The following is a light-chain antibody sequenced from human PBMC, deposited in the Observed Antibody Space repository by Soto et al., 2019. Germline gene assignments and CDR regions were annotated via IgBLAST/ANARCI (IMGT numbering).Light chain of an antibody. CDR3: AAWDDSLNGFYV. CDR2: SNN. Sequence: QSVLTQPASASGTPVQRGTISCSGSSSNIGSNTVNWYQQLPGTAPKLLIYSNNQRPSGVPDRFSGSKSGTSASLAISGLQSEDEADYYCAAWDDSLNGFYVFGTGTKVTVL. J-gene: IGLJ1*01. CDR1: SSNIGSNT. V-gene: IGLV1-44*01.